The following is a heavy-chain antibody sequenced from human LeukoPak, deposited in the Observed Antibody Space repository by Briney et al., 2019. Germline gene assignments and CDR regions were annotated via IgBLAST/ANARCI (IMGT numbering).Heavy chain of an antibody. J-gene: IGHJ4*02. D-gene: IGHD2-2*02. Sequence: GGSLTLSCAASGFTFSSYSMNWVRQAPGKGLEWVSSISSSSSYIYYADSVKGRFTTSRANAKNSPYLQMNGLGAEDTAVYGCARYCSSTSWYTRAFDYWGQGTLVTVSS. CDR3: ARYCSSTSWYTRAFDY. V-gene: IGHV3-21*01. CDR2: ISSSSSYI. CDR1: GFTFSSYS.